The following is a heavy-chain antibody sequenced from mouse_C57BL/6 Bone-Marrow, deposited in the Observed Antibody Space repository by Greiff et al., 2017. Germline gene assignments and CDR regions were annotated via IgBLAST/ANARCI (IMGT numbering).Heavy chain of an antibody. D-gene: IGHD1-1*01. CDR3: TPHYYGSSYAMDY. J-gene: IGHJ4*01. Sequence: DVQLVESGGGLVQPGGSMKLSCVASGFTFSNYWMNWVRQSPEKGLEWVAQIRLKSDNYATHYAESVKGRFTISRDDSKSSVYLQMNNLRAEDTGIYYCTPHYYGSSYAMDYWGQGTSFTVSS. CDR1: GFTFSNYW. CDR2: IRLKSDNYAT. V-gene: IGHV6-3*01.